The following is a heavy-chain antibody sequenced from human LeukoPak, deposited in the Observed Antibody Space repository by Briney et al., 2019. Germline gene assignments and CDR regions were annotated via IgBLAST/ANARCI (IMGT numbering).Heavy chain of an antibody. J-gene: IGHJ2*01. CDR1: GGSISNC. D-gene: IGHD6-13*01. V-gene: IGHV4-59*01. CDR2: IFYSGST. Sequence: SETLSLTCTVSGGSISNCWSWIRHPPGKGLEWIGYIFYSGSTNYNPSLKSRVTISVDTSKNQFSLKLSSVTAADTAVYYCARVYYSNSYDYWYFDLWGRGTLVTVSS. CDR3: ARVYYSNSYDYWYFDL.